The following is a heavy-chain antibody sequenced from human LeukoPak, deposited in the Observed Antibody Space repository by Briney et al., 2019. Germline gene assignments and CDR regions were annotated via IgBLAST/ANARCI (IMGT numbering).Heavy chain of an antibody. CDR1: GFTFSSYS. D-gene: IGHD3-22*01. CDR3: AREQGDMIDPSLYAFDI. Sequence: PGGSLRLSCAASGFTFSSYSMNWVRQAPGKGLEWVSYISSSSSTIYYADSVKGRFTISRDNAKNSLYLQMNSLRAEDTAVYYCAREQGDMIDPSLYAFDIWGQGTMVTVSS. V-gene: IGHV3-48*04. CDR2: ISSSSSTI. J-gene: IGHJ3*02.